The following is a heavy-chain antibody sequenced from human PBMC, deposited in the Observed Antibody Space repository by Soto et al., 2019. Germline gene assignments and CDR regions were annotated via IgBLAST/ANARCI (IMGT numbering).Heavy chain of an antibody. V-gene: IGHV1-2*02. CDR3: ARGASRQVLVHNSGMDV. D-gene: IGHD3-10*01. CDR2: INPNSAVT. Sequence: QVQLVQSGAEVVKPGASVKVSCKASGYTFRDYYVHWVRQAPGQGLEWMGWINPNSAVTDYAQKFQGRVTMTKDTSISTAYMELSSLRSDDTAVYYCARGASRQVLVHNSGMDVWGQGTTVTVSS. J-gene: IGHJ6*02. CDR1: GYTFRDYY.